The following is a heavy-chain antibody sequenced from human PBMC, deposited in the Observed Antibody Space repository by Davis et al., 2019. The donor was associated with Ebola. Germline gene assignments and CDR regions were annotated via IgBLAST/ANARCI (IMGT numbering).Heavy chain of an antibody. CDR3: ASGLVRCESYWYFDL. J-gene: IGHJ2*01. CDR2: IIPILGIA. V-gene: IGHV1-69*10. CDR1: GCTFSSYA. D-gene: IGHD6-6*01. Sequence: SVTVSCKDSGCTFSSYAISWVRQATGQALEWMGGIIPILGIAHSAQKFQGRVTITADESTSTAYMVLSRLRAEDTAVYYCASGLVRCESYWYFDLWGRGTLVTVSS.